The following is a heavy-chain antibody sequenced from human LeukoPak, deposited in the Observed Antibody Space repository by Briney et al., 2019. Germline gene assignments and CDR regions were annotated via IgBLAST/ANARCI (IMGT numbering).Heavy chain of an antibody. CDR3: VRFALTSSLDH. J-gene: IGHJ5*02. CDR1: GYTLTNNW. Sequence: GESLKISCKISGYTLTNNWIGWVRQVPGKRLEWMGLIYPGYSDGKYSPSFQGQVTLSVDASISTAYLQLTGLRASDTAIYYCVRFALTSSLDHWGQGTLVTVSS. D-gene: IGHD6-13*01. CDR2: IYPGYSDG. V-gene: IGHV5-51*01.